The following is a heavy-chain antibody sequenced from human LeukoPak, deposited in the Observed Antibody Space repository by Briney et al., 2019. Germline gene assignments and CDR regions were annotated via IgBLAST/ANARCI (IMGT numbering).Heavy chain of an antibody. Sequence: SETLSLTCTVSGGVINDDYWSWLRQPPGKGLEWIGYIYYSGNTNYNPSLTSRVTISLATCKKEFSLNLSSVTAADTAVYYCARGAGWYNYWGQGILVTVSS. CDR2: IYYSGNT. CDR1: GGVINDDY. V-gene: IGHV4-59*01. CDR3: ARGAGWYNY. J-gene: IGHJ4*02. D-gene: IGHD6-19*01.